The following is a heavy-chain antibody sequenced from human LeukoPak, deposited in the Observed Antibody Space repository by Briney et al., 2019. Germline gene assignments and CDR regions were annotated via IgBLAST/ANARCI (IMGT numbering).Heavy chain of an antibody. V-gene: IGHV3-30*04. CDR2: ISYDGSNK. D-gene: IGHD3-10*01. CDR1: GFTFSSYA. CDR3: ARDRGSYYYGSGSGY. J-gene: IGHJ4*02. Sequence: GGSLRLSCAASGFTFSSYAMHWVRQAPGKGLEWVAVISYDGSNKYYADSVKGRFTISRDNSKNTLYLQMNSLRAEDTAVYYCARDRGSYYYGSGSGYWGQGTLVTVSS.